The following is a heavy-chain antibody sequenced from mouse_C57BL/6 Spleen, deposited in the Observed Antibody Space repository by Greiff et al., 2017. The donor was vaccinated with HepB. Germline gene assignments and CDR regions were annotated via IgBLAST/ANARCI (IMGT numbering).Heavy chain of an antibody. D-gene: IGHD2-1*01. CDR1: GYTFTSYW. CDR3: AREGDGNYCFDY. CDR2: IDPSDSET. Sequence: QVQLKQSGAELVRPGSSVKLSCKASGYTFTSYWMHWVKQRPIQGLEWIGNIDPSDSETHYNQKFKDKATLTVDKSSSTAYMQLSSLTSEDSAVYYCAREGDGNYCFDYWGQGTTLTVSS. V-gene: IGHV1-52*01. J-gene: IGHJ2*01.